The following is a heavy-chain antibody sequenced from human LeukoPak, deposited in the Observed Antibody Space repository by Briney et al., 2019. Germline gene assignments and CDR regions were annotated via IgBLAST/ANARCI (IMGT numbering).Heavy chain of an antibody. Sequence: PGGSLRLSCAASGFTLSSYRMSWVRQAPGKGLEWVANIKQDGSEKYYVDSVKGRFTISRDNAKNSLYLQMNSLRAEDTAVYYCARSSSGSGSYRVDYWGQGTLVTVSS. V-gene: IGHV3-7*04. J-gene: IGHJ4*02. CDR1: GFTLSSYR. CDR2: IKQDGSEK. D-gene: IGHD3-10*01. CDR3: ARSSSGSGSYRVDY.